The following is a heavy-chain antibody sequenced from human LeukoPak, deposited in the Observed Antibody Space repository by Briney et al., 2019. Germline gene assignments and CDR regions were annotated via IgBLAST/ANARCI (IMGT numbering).Heavy chain of an antibody. Sequence: SETLSLTCTVSGGSISSGGYYWSWIRQPPGKGLEWIGYIYHSGSTYYNPSLKSRVTISVDRSKNQFSLKLSSVTAADTAVYYCATYTIFGVVMTVDAFDIWGQGTMVTVSS. CDR2: IYHSGST. CDR3: ATYTIFGVVMTVDAFDI. CDR1: GGSISSGGYY. J-gene: IGHJ3*02. V-gene: IGHV4-30-2*01. D-gene: IGHD3-3*01.